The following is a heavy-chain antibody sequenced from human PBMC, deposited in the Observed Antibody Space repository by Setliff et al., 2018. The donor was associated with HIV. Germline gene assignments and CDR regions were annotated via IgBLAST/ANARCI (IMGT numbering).Heavy chain of an antibody. Sequence: ASVKVSCKASGYSFTNYDIHWVRQAAGQGLEWMGWMNPNTGDTGYAPKVQGRVSMTRDTSISTAYMALSSLRSEDMAVYYCARRPCDRASCSFDFWGQGTLVTVSS. D-gene: IGHD2-2*01. V-gene: IGHV1-8*02. J-gene: IGHJ4*02. CDR2: MNPNTGDT. CDR3: ARRPCDRASCSFDF. CDR1: GYSFTNYD.